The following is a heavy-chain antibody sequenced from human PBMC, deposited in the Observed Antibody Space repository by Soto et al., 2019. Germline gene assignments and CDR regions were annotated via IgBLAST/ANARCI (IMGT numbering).Heavy chain of an antibody. D-gene: IGHD1-1*01. CDR2: IYSGGST. V-gene: IGHV3-66*01. CDR1: GFTVSSNY. Sequence: QLGGSLRLSCAASGFTVSSNYMSWVRQAPGKGLEWVSVIYSGGSTYYADSVKGRFTISRDNSKNTLYLQMNSLRAEDTAVYYCAREGKYERRHSYYFDYWGQGTLVTVSS. CDR3: AREGKYERRHSYYFDY. J-gene: IGHJ4*02.